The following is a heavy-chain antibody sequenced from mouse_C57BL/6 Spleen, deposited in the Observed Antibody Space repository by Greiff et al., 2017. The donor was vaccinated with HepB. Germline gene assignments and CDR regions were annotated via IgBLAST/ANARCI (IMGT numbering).Heavy chain of an antibody. Sequence: EVKLLESGPGMVKPSQSLSLTCTVTGYSITSGYDWHWIRHFPGNKLEWMGYISYSGSTNYNPSLKSRISITHDTSKNHFFLKLNSVTTEDTATYYCARGLRRGAWFAYWGQGTLVTVSA. CDR1: GYSITSGYD. D-gene: IGHD2-4*01. CDR2: ISYSGST. J-gene: IGHJ3*01. CDR3: ARGLRRGAWFAY. V-gene: IGHV3-1*01.